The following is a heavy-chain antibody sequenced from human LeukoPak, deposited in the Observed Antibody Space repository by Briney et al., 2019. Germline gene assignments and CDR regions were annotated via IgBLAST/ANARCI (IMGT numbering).Heavy chain of an antibody. CDR2: ISSSSSTI. V-gene: IGHV3-48*01. J-gene: IGHJ6*03. CDR1: GFTFSNAW. CDR3: ARSMDV. Sequence: GGSLRLSCAASGFTFSNAWMSWVRQAPGKGLEWVSYISSSSSTIYYADSVKGRFTISRDKAKNSLYLQMNSLRAEDTAVYYCARSMDVWGKGTTVTVSS.